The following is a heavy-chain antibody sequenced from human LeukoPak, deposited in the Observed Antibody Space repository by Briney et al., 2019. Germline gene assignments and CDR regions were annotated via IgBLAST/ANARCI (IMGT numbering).Heavy chain of an antibody. CDR1: GFTFNIYA. J-gene: IGHJ5*02. V-gene: IGHV3-23*01. CDR3: ARGRPNYHEDNGHYYQRDGDH. Sequence: GGSLRLSCAASGFTFNIYAMSWVRLAPGKGLQWVASMCGSAGCTFYADSVKGRFTISRDNSKNTLFLQMDSLRAEDTAIYYCARGRPNYHEDNGHYYQRDGDHWGQGTLVTVSS. CDR2: MCGSAGCT. D-gene: IGHD3-10*01.